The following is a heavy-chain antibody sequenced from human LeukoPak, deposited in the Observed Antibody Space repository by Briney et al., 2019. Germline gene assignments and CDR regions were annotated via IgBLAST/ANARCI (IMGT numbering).Heavy chain of an antibody. J-gene: IGHJ4*02. CDR3: ARPGRLGIDY. CDR2: IYYSGST. V-gene: IGHV4-39*01. CDR1: GGSISSSSYY. D-gene: IGHD7-27*01. Sequence: SETLSLTCTVSGGSISSSSYYWGWIRQPPGKGLEWIGSIYYSGSTYYNPSIKSRVTISVDTSKNQFSLKVSAVTAADTAVYYCARPGRLGIDYWGQGTLVTVSS.